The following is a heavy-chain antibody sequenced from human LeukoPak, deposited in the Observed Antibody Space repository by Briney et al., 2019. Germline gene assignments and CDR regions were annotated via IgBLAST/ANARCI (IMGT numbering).Heavy chain of an antibody. V-gene: IGHV3-9*01. CDR2: ISWNSGSI. D-gene: IGHD3-22*01. CDR3: AKDITEDSSGYSLDY. CDR1: GFTFDDYA. J-gene: IGHJ4*02. Sequence: GGSLRLSCAASGFTFDDYAMHWVRHAPGKGLEWVSGISWNSGSIGYADSVKGRFTISRDNAKNSLYLQMNSLRAEDTALYYCAKDITEDSSGYSLDYWGQGTLVTVSS.